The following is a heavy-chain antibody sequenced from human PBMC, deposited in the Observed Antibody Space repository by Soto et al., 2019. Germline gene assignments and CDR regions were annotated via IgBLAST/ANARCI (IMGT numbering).Heavy chain of an antibody. D-gene: IGHD3-3*01. V-gene: IGHV4-39*01. Sequence: SETLSLTCTVSGGSISSGGYYWSWIRQHPGKGLEWIGYIYYSGSTYYNPSLKSRVTISVDTSKNQFSLKLSSVTAADTAVYYCASEHTYYDFWSGSLLPFYYYMDVWGKGTTVTVS. CDR1: GGSISSGGYY. J-gene: IGHJ6*03. CDR3: ASEHTYYDFWSGSLLPFYYYMDV. CDR2: IYYSGST.